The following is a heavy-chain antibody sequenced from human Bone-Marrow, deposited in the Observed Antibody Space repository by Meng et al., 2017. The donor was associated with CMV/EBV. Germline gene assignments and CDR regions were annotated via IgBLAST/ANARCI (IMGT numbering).Heavy chain of an antibody. D-gene: IGHD2-2*01. J-gene: IGHJ4*02. CDR3: ARDTKPDIVVVPAAIPFDY. Sequence: GGSLRLTCAASGVTFSSYEMNWVRQAPGKGLEWVSYISSSGSTIYYADSVKGRFTISRDNAKNSLYLQMNSLRAEDTAVYYCARDTKPDIVVVPAAIPFDYWGQGTLVTVSS. V-gene: IGHV3-48*03. CDR1: GVTFSSYE. CDR2: ISSSGSTI.